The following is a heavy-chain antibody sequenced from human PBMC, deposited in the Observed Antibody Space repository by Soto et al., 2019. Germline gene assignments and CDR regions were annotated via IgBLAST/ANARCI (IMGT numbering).Heavy chain of an antibody. J-gene: IGHJ6*03. D-gene: IGHD2-2*01. Sequence: GGSLRLSCAASGFTFSSYWMSWVRQAPGKGLEWVANIKQDGSEKYYVDSMKGRFTISRDNAKNSLYLQMNSLRAEDTAVYYCVVPAATSYYYYMDVWGKGTTVTVSS. CDR2: IKQDGSEK. CDR3: VVPAATSYYYYMDV. V-gene: IGHV3-7*01. CDR1: GFTFSSYW.